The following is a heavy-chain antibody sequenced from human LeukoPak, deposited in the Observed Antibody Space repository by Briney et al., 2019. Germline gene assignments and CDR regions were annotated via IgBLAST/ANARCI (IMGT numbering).Heavy chain of an antibody. J-gene: IGHJ3*02. V-gene: IGHV3-23*01. D-gene: IGHD3-22*01. CDR2: ISGSGDTP. CDR1: GFTFRNHA. Sequence: GGSLRLSCAASGFTFRNHAMTWVRQAPGKGLEWVSAISGSGDTPHYADSVKGRFTISRDNAKNSLYLQMNSLRAEDTAVYYCARDLYMIVVATGAFDIWGQGTMVTVSS. CDR3: ARDLYMIVVATGAFDI.